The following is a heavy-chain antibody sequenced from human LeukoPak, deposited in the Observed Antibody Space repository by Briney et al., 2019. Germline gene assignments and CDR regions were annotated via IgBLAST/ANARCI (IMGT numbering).Heavy chain of an antibody. D-gene: IGHD2-15*01. CDR3: ATCSGGRCYSGFGNWFDP. J-gene: IGHJ5*02. Sequence: ASVKVSCKASGYTFTGYYMHWVRQAPGQGLEWMGWINPNSGGTNYAQKFQGRVTMTRDTSISTAYMELSRLRSDDTAVYYCATCSGGRCYSGFGNWFDPWGQGTLVTVSS. CDR1: GYTFTGYY. CDR2: INPNSGGT. V-gene: IGHV1-2*02.